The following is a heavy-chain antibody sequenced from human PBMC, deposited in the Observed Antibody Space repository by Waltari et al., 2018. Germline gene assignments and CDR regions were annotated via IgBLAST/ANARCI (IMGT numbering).Heavy chain of an antibody. D-gene: IGHD3-22*01. CDR1: GYTFTSYG. Sequence: QVQLVQSGAEVKKPGASVKVSCKASGYTFTSYGISWVRQAPGQGLEWMGWISADNGNTNHAQKLQGRVTMTTDTSTSTAYMELRSLRSDDTAVYYCARGAYYDSSGYYPRAEYFQHWGQGTLVTVSS. V-gene: IGHV1-18*01. CDR2: ISADNGNT. J-gene: IGHJ1*01. CDR3: ARGAYYDSSGYYPRAEYFQH.